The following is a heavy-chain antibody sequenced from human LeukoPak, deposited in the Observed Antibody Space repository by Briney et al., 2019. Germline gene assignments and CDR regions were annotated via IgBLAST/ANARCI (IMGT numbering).Heavy chain of an antibody. J-gene: IGHJ3*02. CDR2: ITSSSSKTI. CDR1: GFTFSSYS. D-gene: IGHD3-22*01. CDR3: ARRLYDSSGYFVLFGAFDI. Sequence: GGSLRLSCAASGFTFSSYSMTSVRQAPGKGLEWVSYITSSSSKTIYYADSVKGRFTISRDNSKNRLYLQMNSLRAEDTAVYYCARRLYDSSGYFVLFGAFDIWGQGTMVTVSS. V-gene: IGHV3-48*01.